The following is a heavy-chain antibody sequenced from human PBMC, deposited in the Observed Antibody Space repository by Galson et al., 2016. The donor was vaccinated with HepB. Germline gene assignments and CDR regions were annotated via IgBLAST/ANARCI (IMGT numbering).Heavy chain of an antibody. D-gene: IGHD3-16*01. Sequence: SLRLSCAASGFTLTNYSINWVRQAPGKGLEWVSPISSTSRYIYYADSVKGRFTISRDNAKKSVCLQMDSLRAEDSAMYHCATNGPLIRLGELLESLHLWGQGTLVTVSS. CDR1: GFTLTNYS. V-gene: IGHV3-21*01. J-gene: IGHJ5*02. CDR3: ATNGPLIRLGELLESLHL. CDR2: ISSTSRYI.